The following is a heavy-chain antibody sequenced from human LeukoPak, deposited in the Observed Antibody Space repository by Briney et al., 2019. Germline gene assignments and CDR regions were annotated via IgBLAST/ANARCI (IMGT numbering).Heavy chain of an antibody. Sequence: PSETRSLTCTVSGGSISSSSYYWGWIRQPPGKGLELIGSKYCSGNSYYNPSLKSRISISVDTSKNQFSLKLSSVTAADTAVYYCARLHYYYGMDVWGQGTTVTVSS. CDR1: GGSISSSSYY. J-gene: IGHJ6*02. V-gene: IGHV4-39*01. CDR2: KYCSGNS. CDR3: ARLHYYYGMDV.